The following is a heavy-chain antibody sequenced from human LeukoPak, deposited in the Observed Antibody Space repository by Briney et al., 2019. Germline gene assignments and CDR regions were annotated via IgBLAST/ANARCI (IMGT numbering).Heavy chain of an antibody. V-gene: IGHV3-7*04. CDR3: ARGGYRYEY. CDR2: IKEDGSEKK. CDR1: GFTFSSYW. Sequence: GGSLRLSCAASGFTFSSYWMSWVRQAPRKGVEWVANIKEDGSEKKYYEDSVKGRFTISRDNTKKSLYLQMNSLRAEDTAVYSCARGGYRYEYWGQGTLVTVSS. J-gene: IGHJ4*02. D-gene: IGHD5-12*01.